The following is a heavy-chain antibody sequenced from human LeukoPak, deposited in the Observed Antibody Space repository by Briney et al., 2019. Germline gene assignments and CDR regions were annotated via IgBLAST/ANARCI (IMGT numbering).Heavy chain of an antibody. CDR2: IYYSGST. V-gene: IGHV4-59*01. CDR3: ARGAYGDPTSFDY. Sequence: KPSETLSLTCTVSGGSISSYYWSWIRQPPGKGLEWIGYIYYSGSTNYNPSLKSRVTISVDTSKNQFSLKLSSVTAADTAVYYCARGAYGDPTSFDYWGQGTLVTVSS. J-gene: IGHJ4*02. CDR1: GGSISSYY. D-gene: IGHD4-17*01.